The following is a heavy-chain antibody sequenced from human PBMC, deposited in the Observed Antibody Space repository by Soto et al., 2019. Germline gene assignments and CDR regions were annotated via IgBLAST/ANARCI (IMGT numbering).Heavy chain of an antibody. J-gene: IGHJ5*02. D-gene: IGHD5-12*01. Sequence: QVQLEQTGAEMKKPGASVKVSCKASGYTFSSYGISWVRQAPGQGLEWMGWISPYNSNTKYAQKFQGRVTMTTDTSTSTAYVELRSLRSDDTAVYYCAREIYSPSWFDPWGQGTLVTVSS. CDR2: ISPYNSNT. V-gene: IGHV1-18*01. CDR3: AREIYSPSWFDP. CDR1: GYTFSSYG.